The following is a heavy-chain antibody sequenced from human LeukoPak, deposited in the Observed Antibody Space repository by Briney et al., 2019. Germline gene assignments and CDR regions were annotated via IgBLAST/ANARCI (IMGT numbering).Heavy chain of an antibody. CDR3: ARVSSGWYQGLDY. V-gene: IGHV3-49*04. J-gene: IGHJ4*02. D-gene: IGHD6-19*01. Sequence: GGSLRLSCITSGFTFGNFAMTWVRQAPGKGLEWVSIIRCKGYGGTTEHAASVKGRFTTSRDDSKSTAYLQMKSLKTEDTATYYCARVSSGWYQGLDYWGQGIPVTVSS. CDR1: GFTFGNFA. CDR2: IRCKGYGGTT.